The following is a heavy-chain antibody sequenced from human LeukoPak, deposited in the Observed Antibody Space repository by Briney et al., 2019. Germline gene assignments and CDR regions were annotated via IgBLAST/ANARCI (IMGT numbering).Heavy chain of an antibody. J-gene: IGHJ6*03. D-gene: IGHD3-22*01. V-gene: IGHV1-2*02. CDR1: GYTFTDYY. CDR3: ARGSGFQYRGITTNYYMDF. CDR2: IDPKSGGT. Sequence: ASVKVSCKASGYTFTDYYIHWVRQAPGQGLEWMGWIDPKSGGTSFAQKFQGSVTMTRDTSISTAYIELSRLKYDDTAVYYCARGSGFQYRGITTNYYMDFWGKGTTVTVSS.